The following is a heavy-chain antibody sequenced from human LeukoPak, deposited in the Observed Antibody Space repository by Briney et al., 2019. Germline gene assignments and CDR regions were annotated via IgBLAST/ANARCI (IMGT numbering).Heavy chain of an antibody. D-gene: IGHD1-26*01. J-gene: IGHJ6*04. CDR1: GFTFDDYG. CDR3: ARGDEWELVHAMYV. V-gene: IGHV3-20*04. CDR2: INWNGGST. Sequence: GGSLRLSCAASGFTFDDYGMSWVRQAPGKGLEWVSGINWNGGSTGYADSVKGRFTISRDNAKNSLYLQMNSLGAEDTALYYCARGDEWELVHAMYVWGKGTTVTVSS.